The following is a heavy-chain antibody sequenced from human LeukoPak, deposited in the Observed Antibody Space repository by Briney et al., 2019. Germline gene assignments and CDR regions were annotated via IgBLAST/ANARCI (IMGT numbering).Heavy chain of an antibody. V-gene: IGHV3-53*01. CDR3: ARESHSGYDFDY. D-gene: IGHD5-12*01. Sequence: GGSLRLSCAACGFTVSSNYMSWVRQAPGKGLEWVSVIYSGGSTYYADSVKGRFTISRDNSKNTLYLQMNSLRAEDTAVYYCARESHSGYDFDYWGQGTLVTVSS. CDR1: GFTVSSNY. J-gene: IGHJ4*02. CDR2: IYSGGST.